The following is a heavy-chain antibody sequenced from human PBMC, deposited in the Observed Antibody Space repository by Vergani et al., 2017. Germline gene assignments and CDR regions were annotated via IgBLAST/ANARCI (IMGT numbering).Heavy chain of an antibody. CDR2: IYHSGST. V-gene: IGHV4-4*02. CDR3: AWRYYYGSGRGDWFDP. CDR1: GGSISSSNW. D-gene: IGHD3-10*01. Sequence: QVQLQQWGAGLLKPSGTLSLTCAVSGGSISSSNWWSWVRQPPGKGLEWIGEIYHSGSTNYNPSLKSRVTISVDKSKNQFSLKLSSVTAADTAVYYCAWRYYYGSGRGDWFDPWGQGTLVTVSS. J-gene: IGHJ5*02.